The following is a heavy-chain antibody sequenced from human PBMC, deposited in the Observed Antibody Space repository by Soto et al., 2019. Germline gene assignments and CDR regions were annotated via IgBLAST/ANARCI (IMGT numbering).Heavy chain of an antibody. J-gene: IGHJ4*02. CDR1: GFSFSGYS. V-gene: IGHV3-48*02. CDR2: ISSGSKTI. D-gene: IGHD3-9*01. Sequence: EVHLVESGGGLVQWGGSLRLSCAASGFSFSGYSVNWVRQAPGKGLEWVSYISSGSKTIYYADSVKGRFTVSRDNAKNSQYLQMNSLRDEDTAVYYCVREDILGVRSFDYWGQGNLVTVSS. CDR3: VREDILGVRSFDY.